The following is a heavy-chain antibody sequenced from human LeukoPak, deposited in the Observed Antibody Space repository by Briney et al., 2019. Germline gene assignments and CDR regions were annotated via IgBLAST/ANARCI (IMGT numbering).Heavy chain of an antibody. CDR3: AKDPGVEDDY. CDR1: GFTIRIYG. D-gene: IGHD2-21*01. V-gene: IGHV3-30*18. CDR2: ISHDGGAK. J-gene: IGHJ4*02. Sequence: GTSLRLSCAVSGFTIRIYGMHWVRQAPGKGLEWVAMISHDGGAKYYGDSVKGRFTISRDNSKNTLYLQMNSLRAEDTAVYYCAKDPGVEDDYWGQGTLVTVSS.